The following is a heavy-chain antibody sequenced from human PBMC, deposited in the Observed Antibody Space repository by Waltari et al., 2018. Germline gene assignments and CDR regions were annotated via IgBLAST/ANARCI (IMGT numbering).Heavy chain of an antibody. CDR1: GFTCSSYW. Sequence: EVQLVESGGGLVQPGGSLRLSCAASGFTCSSYWMSWVRQAPGKGLEWVANIKQDGIDKYYLNSLKGRFTISRDNAKNSLYLQMNSLRAEDTAVYYCARMSGAAGYYGMDVWGQGTTVTVSS. J-gene: IGHJ6*02. D-gene: IGHD6-13*01. V-gene: IGHV3-7*01. CDR3: ARMSGAAGYYGMDV. CDR2: IKQDGIDK.